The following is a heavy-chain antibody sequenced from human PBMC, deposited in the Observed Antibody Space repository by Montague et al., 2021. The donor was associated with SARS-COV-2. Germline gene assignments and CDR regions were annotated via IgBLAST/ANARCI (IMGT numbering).Heavy chain of an antibody. CDR2: IYYSGST. Sequence: SETLSLTCTVPGGSISSYYWSWIRQPPGKGLEWIGYIYYSGSTNYNSSLKSRVTISVDTSKNQFSLKLSSVTAADTAVYYCARVFPRWLQFDPYFDYWGQGTLVTVSS. J-gene: IGHJ4*02. V-gene: IGHV4-59*01. CDR1: GGSISSYY. D-gene: IGHD5-24*01. CDR3: ARVFPRWLQFDPYFDY.